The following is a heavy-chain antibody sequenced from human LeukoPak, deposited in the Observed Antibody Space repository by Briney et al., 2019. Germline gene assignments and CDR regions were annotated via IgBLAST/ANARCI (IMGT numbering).Heavy chain of an antibody. Sequence: PGGSLRLSCAASGFTFSSYAMNWVRQAPGKGLEYVSAISSNGGSTYYANSVKGRFTISRDNSKNTLYLQMGSLRAEDMAVYYCARATGYSRPVDYWGQGTLVTVSS. D-gene: IGHD6-13*01. CDR2: ISSNGGST. J-gene: IGHJ4*02. V-gene: IGHV3-64*01. CDR1: GFTFSSYA. CDR3: ARATGYSRPVDY.